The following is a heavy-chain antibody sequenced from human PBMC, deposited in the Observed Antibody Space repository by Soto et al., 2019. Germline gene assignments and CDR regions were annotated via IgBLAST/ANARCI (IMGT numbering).Heavy chain of an antibody. D-gene: IGHD2-15*01. CDR3: AKDLGYCSGGSCYAPY. CDR2: ISGSGGST. V-gene: IGHV3-23*01. Sequence: GGSLRLSCAASGFTFSSYAMSWVRQAPGKGLEWVSAISGSGGSTYYADSVKGRFTISRDNSKNTLYLQMNSLRAEDTAVYYCAKDLGYCSGGSCYAPYWGQGTLVTVSS. J-gene: IGHJ4*02. CDR1: GFTFSSYA.